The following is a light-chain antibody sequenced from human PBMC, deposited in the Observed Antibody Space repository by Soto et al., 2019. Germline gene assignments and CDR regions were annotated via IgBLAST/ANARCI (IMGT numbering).Light chain of an antibody. V-gene: IGLV2-11*01. CDR1: SSDVGGYNY. CDR2: DVS. CDR3: CSYAGSYTHV. J-gene: IGLJ1*01. Sequence: QSALTQPRSVSGSPGQSVTISCTGTSSDVGGYNYVSWYQQHPGKAPKLMIYDVSKRPSGVPDRLSGSKSGNTASLTISGVQADDEADYYCCSYAGSYTHVFGTGTKLTVL.